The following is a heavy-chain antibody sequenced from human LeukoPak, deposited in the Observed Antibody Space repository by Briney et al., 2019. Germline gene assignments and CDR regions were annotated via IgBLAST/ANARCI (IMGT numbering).Heavy chain of an antibody. CDR1: GFTFSSCG. J-gene: IGHJ4*02. D-gene: IGHD4-11*01. V-gene: IGHV3-33*05. Sequence: PGRSLRLSCAASGFTFSSCGMHWVRQAPGKGLEWVAVISYDGSNKYYAGSVKGRFTISRDNSKSTLYLQMNSLRAEDTAVYYCARVRPGSNYLDFDYWGQGTLVTVSS. CDR3: ARVRPGSNYLDFDY. CDR2: ISYDGSNK.